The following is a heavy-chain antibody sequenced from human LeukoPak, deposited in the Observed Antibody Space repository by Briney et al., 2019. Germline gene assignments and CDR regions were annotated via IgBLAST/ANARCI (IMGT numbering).Heavy chain of an antibody. D-gene: IGHD3-22*01. CDR3: ARDQYYYDSSDAFDI. Sequence: PSETLFLTCTVSGGSISSYYWSWIRQPAGKGLEWIGRIYTSGSTNYNPSLKSRVTMSVDTSKNQFSLKLSSVTAADTAVYYCARDQYYYDSSDAFDIWGQGTMVTVSS. CDR1: GGSISSYY. J-gene: IGHJ3*02. V-gene: IGHV4-4*07. CDR2: IYTSGST.